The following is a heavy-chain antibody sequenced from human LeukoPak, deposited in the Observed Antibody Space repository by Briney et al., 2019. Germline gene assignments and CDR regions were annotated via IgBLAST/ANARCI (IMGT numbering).Heavy chain of an antibody. D-gene: IGHD5-18*01. CDR3: ATDLATAMVTDQSSY. V-gene: IGHV1-24*01. CDR1: GYTLSELS. CDR2: FDPEYGEI. J-gene: IGHJ4*03. Sequence: ASVKASVMFYGYTLSELSIHGVRKPPGKGLEWMGGFDPEYGEIIYAQKFQGRVTMTEDTSTDTAYMELSSLRSEDTAMYYCATDLATAMVTDQSSYWGQGTLVTVSS.